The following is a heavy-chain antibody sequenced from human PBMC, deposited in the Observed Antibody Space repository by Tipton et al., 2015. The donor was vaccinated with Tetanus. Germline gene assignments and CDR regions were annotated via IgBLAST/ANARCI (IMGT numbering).Heavy chain of an antibody. D-gene: IGHD3-16*01. Sequence: LRLSCTVSGGSISSYYWSWIRQAAGKGLQWIGRIYGTGTTDYNPPLQSRVTMSIDTSKNQVSLKLTSVTAADTAFYYCARERGYYVNAMDVWGQGTTVTVSS. CDR1: GGSISSYY. CDR2: IYGTGTT. V-gene: IGHV4-4*07. J-gene: IGHJ6*02. CDR3: ARERGYYVNAMDV.